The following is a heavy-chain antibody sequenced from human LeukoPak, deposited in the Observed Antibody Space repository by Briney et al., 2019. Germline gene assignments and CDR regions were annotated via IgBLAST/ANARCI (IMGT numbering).Heavy chain of an antibody. CDR2: ISYDGNKK. Sequence: PRGSRRLSCAASGFTFSSYGMHWVRQAPGKGLEWVAVISYDGNKKYYVDSVKGRFTISRDNSKNTLYLQMNSLRAEDTAVYYCAKGRSPYYDSSGYYLFDYWGQGTLVTVSS. J-gene: IGHJ4*02. D-gene: IGHD3-22*01. V-gene: IGHV3-30*18. CDR1: GFTFSSYG. CDR3: AKGRSPYYDSSGYYLFDY.